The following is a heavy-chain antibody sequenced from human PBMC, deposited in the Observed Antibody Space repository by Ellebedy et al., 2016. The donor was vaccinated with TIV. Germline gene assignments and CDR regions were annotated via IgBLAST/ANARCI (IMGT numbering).Heavy chain of an antibody. CDR3: TRNADISASFDY. Sequence: GESLKISCEASGFTLSGHWMHWVRQVPGKGLAWVSRTNGDGTTMTYVDSVEGRFTISRDNAKNTVYLQMNSLRVEDTAVYFCTRNADISASFDYWGQGALVTVSS. J-gene: IGHJ4*02. CDR1: GFTLSGHW. D-gene: IGHD5-12*01. CDR2: TNGDGTTM. V-gene: IGHV3-74*03.